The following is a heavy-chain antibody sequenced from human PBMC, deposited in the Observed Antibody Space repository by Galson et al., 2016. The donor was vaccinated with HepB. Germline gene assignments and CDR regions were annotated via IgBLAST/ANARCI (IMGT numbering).Heavy chain of an antibody. Sequence: SLRLSCAASGFSFSRCGMHWVRQAPGKGLEWVAVISYDGNNKNYADSVKGRFPISRDSSNNTLFLQMNSLRTEDTAVYYCAKERDVIAADPSLDSWGQGAPVTVSS. J-gene: IGHJ4*02. CDR2: ISYDGNNK. CDR3: AKERDVIAADPSLDS. CDR1: GFSFSRCG. D-gene: IGHD2-15*01. V-gene: IGHV3-30*18.